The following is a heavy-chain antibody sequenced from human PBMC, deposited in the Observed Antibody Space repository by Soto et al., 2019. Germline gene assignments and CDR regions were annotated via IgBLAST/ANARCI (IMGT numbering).Heavy chain of an antibody. D-gene: IGHD2-15*01. J-gene: IGHJ4*02. CDR3: ARVVIRMAIQSIDS. Sequence: TLSLTCTVSGGSISSGDYYWSWIRQPPGKGLEWIGYIYYSGSTYYNPSVKSRLTISLDTSQKQVSLELTSVTAADTAVFYCARVVIRMAIQSIDSWCPCSLVT. CDR2: IYYSGST. V-gene: IGHV4-30-4*01. CDR1: GGSISSGDYY.